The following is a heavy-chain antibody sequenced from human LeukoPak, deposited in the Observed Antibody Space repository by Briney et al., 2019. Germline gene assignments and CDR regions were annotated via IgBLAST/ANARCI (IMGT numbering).Heavy chain of an antibody. J-gene: IGHJ6*02. CDR1: GGSISSYY. V-gene: IGHV4-59*06. CDR2: LYYTGTT. CDR3: ARDLGVRGMDV. D-gene: IGHD2-21*01. Sequence: TPSETLSLTCTVSGGSISSYYWSWIQQPPGKGLEWIGYLYYTGTTYYNPSLKSRITISVDTSKTQFSLRLSSVSAADTAIYYCARDLGVRGMDVWGQGTTVTVSS.